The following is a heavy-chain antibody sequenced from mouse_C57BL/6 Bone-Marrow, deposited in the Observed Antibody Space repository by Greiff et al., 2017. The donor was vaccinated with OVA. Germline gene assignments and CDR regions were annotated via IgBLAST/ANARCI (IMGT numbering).Heavy chain of an antibody. CDR3: SLWSFDY. CDR1: GYSITSGYY. Sequence: VQLQQSGPGLVKPSQSLSLTCSVTGYSITSGYYWNWIRQFPGNKLEWMGYISYDGSNNYNPSLKNRISITRDTSKNQFFLKLNSVTTEDTATYYCSLWSFDYWGQGTLVTVSA. J-gene: IGHJ3*01. CDR2: ISYDGSN. V-gene: IGHV3-6*01. D-gene: IGHD1-1*02.